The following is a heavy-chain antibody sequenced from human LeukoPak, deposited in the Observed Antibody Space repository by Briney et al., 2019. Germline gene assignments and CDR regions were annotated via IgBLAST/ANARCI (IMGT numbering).Heavy chain of an antibody. V-gene: IGHV4-34*01. CDR3: ARAYSSGWTGEDY. D-gene: IGHD6-19*01. CDR1: GGSFSGYY. CDR2: INHSGST. J-gene: IGHJ4*02. Sequence: SETLSLTCAVYGGSFSGYYWSWIRQPPGKGLEWIGEINHSGSTNYNPSLKSRVTISVDTSKNQFSLKLSSVTAADTAAYYCARAYSSGWTGEDYWGQGTLVTVSS.